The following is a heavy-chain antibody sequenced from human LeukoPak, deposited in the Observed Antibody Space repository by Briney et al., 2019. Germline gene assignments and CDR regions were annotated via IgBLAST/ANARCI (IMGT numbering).Heavy chain of an antibody. Sequence: GGSLRLSCAASGFTFSSYDMHWVRQATGKGLEWVSAIGTAGDTYYPGSVKGRFTISRENAKNSLYLQMNSLRAGDTAVYYCARGSRGGRGEPVTYYDILTGFDYWGQGTLVTVSS. CDR1: GFTFSSYD. J-gene: IGHJ4*02. D-gene: IGHD3-9*01. CDR3: ARGSRGGRGEPVTYYDILTGFDY. CDR2: IGTAGDT. V-gene: IGHV3-13*01.